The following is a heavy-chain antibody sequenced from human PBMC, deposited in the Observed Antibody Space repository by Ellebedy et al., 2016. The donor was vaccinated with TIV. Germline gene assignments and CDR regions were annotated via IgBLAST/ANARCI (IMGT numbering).Heavy chain of an antibody. Sequence: SETLSLTCAVSGYSISSGSYWGWIRQPPGKGLEWIGSIYHSGSTYYNPSLKSRVTISVDTSKNQFSLKLSSVTAADTAVYYCARHSGSSSWYVYYFDYWGQGTLVTVSS. V-gene: IGHV4-38-2*01. CDR2: IYHSGST. CDR1: GYSISSGSY. CDR3: ARHSGSSSWYVYYFDY. J-gene: IGHJ4*02. D-gene: IGHD6-13*01.